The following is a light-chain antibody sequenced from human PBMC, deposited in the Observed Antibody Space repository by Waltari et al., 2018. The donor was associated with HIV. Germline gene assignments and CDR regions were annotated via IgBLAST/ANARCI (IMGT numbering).Light chain of an antibody. J-gene: IGLJ3*02. CDR1: SRDVGGYNY. CDR2: EVR. V-gene: IGLV2-14*01. Sequence: QSALTQPASVSGSPGQSITISCTGTSRDVGGYNYVSWYQQHPCKAPKPMIYEVRNRPSGCSYRFSGSNSVNTASLTISGLQAEDEADYYCSSYTSSSTLVFGGGTKLTGL. CDR3: SSYTSSSTLV.